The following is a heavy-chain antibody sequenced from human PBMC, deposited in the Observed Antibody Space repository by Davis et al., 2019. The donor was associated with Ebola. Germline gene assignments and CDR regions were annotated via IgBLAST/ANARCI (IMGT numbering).Heavy chain of an antibody. Sequence: PGGSLRLSCAASAFTFSNYWMYWVRHAPGEGLMCVSRINSDGTFTTYADSVKGRFTISRDNAKNTLYLLMNSLRAEDTAVYYCARSHSYGSYYFDYWGQGTLVTVSS. J-gene: IGHJ4*02. CDR3: ARSHSYGSYYFDY. D-gene: IGHD5-18*01. V-gene: IGHV3-74*01. CDR2: INSDGTFT. CDR1: AFTFSNYW.